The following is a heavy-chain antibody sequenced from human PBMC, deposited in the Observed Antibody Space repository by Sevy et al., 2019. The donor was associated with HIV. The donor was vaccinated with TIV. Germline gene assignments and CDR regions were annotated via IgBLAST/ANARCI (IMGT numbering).Heavy chain of an antibody. V-gene: IGHV3-9*01. D-gene: IGHD4-17*01. CDR1: AFTFDDYA. J-gene: IGHJ2*01. CDR2: ISWNSGSI. Sequence: GGSLRLSCAASAFTFDDYAMHWVRQAPGKGLEWVSGISWNSGSIGYADSVKGRFTISRDNAKNSLYLQMNSLRAEDTALYYCGKVPHGDYDYWYFDLWGRGTLVTVSS. CDR3: GKVPHGDYDYWYFDL.